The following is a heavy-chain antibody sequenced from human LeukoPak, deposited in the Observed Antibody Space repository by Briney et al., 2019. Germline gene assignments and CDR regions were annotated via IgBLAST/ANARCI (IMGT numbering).Heavy chain of an antibody. V-gene: IGHV3-23*01. Sequence: GGSLRLSCVGSGYSFSSYATSWVRQAPGKGLEWASGISGSGGRTYYADSVKGRFNISRDNSKNTLYLQMNDLRTDDTAVYYCAKGSFVVTPLPIEYFPHWGQGSLIIVSS. CDR1: GYSFSSYA. CDR3: AKGSFVVTPLPIEYFPH. J-gene: IGHJ1*01. CDR2: ISGSGGRT. D-gene: IGHD2-21*02.